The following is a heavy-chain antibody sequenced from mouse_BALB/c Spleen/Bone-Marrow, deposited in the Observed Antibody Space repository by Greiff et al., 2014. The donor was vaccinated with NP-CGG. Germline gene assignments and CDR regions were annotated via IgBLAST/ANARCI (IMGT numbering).Heavy chain of an antibody. CDR2: IYPGSGST. J-gene: IGHJ4*01. Sequence: GSELVRPGASVMLSCKASGYTFTSYWMHWVKQRPGQGLEWIGNIYPGSGSTNYDEKFKNKATLTVDTSSSAAYMQLRSLTSEDSAVYYCTRGDYPYFPMDYWGQGTSVTVSS. CDR1: GYTFTSYW. V-gene: IGHV1S22*01. CDR3: TRGDYPYFPMDY. D-gene: IGHD2-4*01.